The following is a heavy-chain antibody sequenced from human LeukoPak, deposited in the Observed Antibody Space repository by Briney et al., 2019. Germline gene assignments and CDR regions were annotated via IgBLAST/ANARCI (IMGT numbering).Heavy chain of an antibody. V-gene: IGHV3-64*01. D-gene: IGHD4-17*01. J-gene: IGHJ3*02. CDR3: ARGSLYGDAAFDI. CDR2: ISSNGGST. CDR1: GFTFSSYA. Sequence: GGSLRLSCAASGFTFSSYAIHWVRQAPGKGLEYVSAISSNGGSTYYANSVKGRFTISRDNSKNTLYLQMGSLRAEDMAVYYCARGSLYGDAAFDIWGQGTMVTVSS.